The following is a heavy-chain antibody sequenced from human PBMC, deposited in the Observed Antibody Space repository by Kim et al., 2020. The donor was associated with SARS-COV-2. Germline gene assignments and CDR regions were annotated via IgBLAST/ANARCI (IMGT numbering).Heavy chain of an antibody. D-gene: IGHD4-17*01. CDR1: GYTFTGYY. J-gene: IGHJ6*02. CDR2: INPNSGGT. V-gene: IGHV1-2*04. Sequence: ASVKVSCKASGYTFTGYYMHWVRQAPGQGLEWMGWINPNSGGTNYAQKFQGWVTMTRDTSISTAYMELSRLRSDDTAVYYCAREWHLLPNIYTVTTGRHRYYYYGMDVWGQGTTVTVSS. CDR3: AREWHLLPNIYTVTTGRHRYYYYGMDV.